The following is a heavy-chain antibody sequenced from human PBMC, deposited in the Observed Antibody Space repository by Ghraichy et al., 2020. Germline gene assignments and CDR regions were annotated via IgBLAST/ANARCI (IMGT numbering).Heavy chain of an antibody. V-gene: IGHV3-74*01. CDR3: ARVLDNDSSGYSV. CDR2: TNGDGSNT. J-gene: IGHJ4*02. CDR1: GFTFSVYW. Sequence: GGSLRLSCAASGFTFSVYWMHWVRQTPGKGLVWVSPTNGDGSNTFYADSVKGRFTVSRDNAKNTLYLQMNSLRAEDTAVYYCARVLDNDSSGYSVWGQGTLVTVSS. D-gene: IGHD3-22*01.